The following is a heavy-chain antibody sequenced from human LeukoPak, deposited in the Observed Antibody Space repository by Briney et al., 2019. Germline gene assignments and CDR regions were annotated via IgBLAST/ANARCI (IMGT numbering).Heavy chain of an antibody. V-gene: IGHV3-23*01. Sequence: GGSLRLSCEASGFTFSTYVMAWVRQAPVKGLEWLSSITGTGGTTYYADSVRGRFTVSRDNSKNTLYLQMNSLRAEDTAVYYCARGTAGYHSSYFDYWGQGTLVTVSS. D-gene: IGHD3-16*02. CDR1: GFTFSTYV. J-gene: IGHJ4*02. CDR3: ARGTAGYHSSYFDY. CDR2: ITGTGGTT.